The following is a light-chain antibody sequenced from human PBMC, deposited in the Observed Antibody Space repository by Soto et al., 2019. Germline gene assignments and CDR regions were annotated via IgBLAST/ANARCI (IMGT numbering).Light chain of an antibody. CDR2: GAS. J-gene: IGKJ1*01. V-gene: IGKV3-20*01. Sequence: EIVLTQSPGTLSLSPGERATLSCRASQSISSTFLAWYQQKPGQAPRLLIFGASTRATGIPDRFSGSGSGIAFTLTISRLEPEDFALYYCQQYVTSPWTFGQGTRWIS. CDR1: QSISSTF. CDR3: QQYVTSPWT.